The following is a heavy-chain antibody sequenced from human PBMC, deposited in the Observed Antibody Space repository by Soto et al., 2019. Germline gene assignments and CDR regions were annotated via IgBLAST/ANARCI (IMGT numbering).Heavy chain of an antibody. V-gene: IGHV1-69*13. Sequence: ASVKVSCKASGGTFSSYGISWVRQAPGQGLEWMGGIIPIFGTANYAQKFQGRVTITADESTSTAYMELSSLRSEDTAGYYCARGATMTHYYYYGMDVWGQGTTVTVSS. J-gene: IGHJ6*02. D-gene: IGHD5-12*01. CDR2: IIPIFGTA. CDR3: ARGATMTHYYYYGMDV. CDR1: GGTFSSYG.